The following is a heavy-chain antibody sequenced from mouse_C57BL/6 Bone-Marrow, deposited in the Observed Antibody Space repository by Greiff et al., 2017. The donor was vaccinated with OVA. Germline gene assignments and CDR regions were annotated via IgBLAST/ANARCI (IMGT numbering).Heavy chain of an antibody. Sequence: EVQLVESGGGLVKPGGSLKLSCAASGFTFSDYGMHWVRQAPEKGLEWVAYISSGSSTIYYADTVKGRFTISRDNAKNTLFLQMTSLRSEDTAMYYCAREGDYDWCAYWGQGTLVTVSA. CDR1: GFTFSDYG. J-gene: IGHJ3*01. V-gene: IGHV5-17*01. CDR2: ISSGSSTI. CDR3: AREGDYDWCAY. D-gene: IGHD2-4*01.